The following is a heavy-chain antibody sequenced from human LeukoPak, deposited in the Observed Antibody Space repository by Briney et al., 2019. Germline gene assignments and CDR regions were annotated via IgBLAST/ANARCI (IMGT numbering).Heavy chain of an antibody. CDR3: AKGRERMVRGVIMSAKDYFDY. J-gene: IGHJ4*02. Sequence: GGSLRLSCAASGFTFSSYAMSWVRQAPGKGLEWVSAISGSGGSTYYADSVKGRFTISRDNSKNTLYLQMNSLRAEDTAVYYCAKGRERMVRGVIMSAKDYFDYWGQGTLVTVSS. V-gene: IGHV3-23*01. CDR1: GFTFSSYA. CDR2: ISGSGGST. D-gene: IGHD3-10*01.